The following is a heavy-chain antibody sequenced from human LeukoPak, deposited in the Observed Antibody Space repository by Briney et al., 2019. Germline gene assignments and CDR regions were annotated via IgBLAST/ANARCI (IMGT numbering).Heavy chain of an antibody. CDR3: ARAQGYDFLDYMDV. Sequence: ASVKVFCKASGYTFTGYYMHWVRQARGQGLEWMGWINPNSGGTNYAQKFQGRVNMTRDTSISTAYMELSRLRSDDTAVYYCARAQGYDFLDYMDVWGKGTTVTVSS. J-gene: IGHJ6*03. CDR2: INPNSGGT. D-gene: IGHD3-3*01. CDR1: GYTFTGYY. V-gene: IGHV1-2*02.